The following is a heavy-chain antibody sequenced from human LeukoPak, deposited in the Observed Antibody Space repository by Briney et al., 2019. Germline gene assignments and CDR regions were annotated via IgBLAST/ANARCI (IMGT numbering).Heavy chain of an antibody. CDR3: AKDLRVATTVYYGMDV. V-gene: IGHV3-30*18. CDR1: GFTFSSYG. J-gene: IGHJ6*02. CDR2: ISYDGSNK. D-gene: IGHD5-12*01. Sequence: GGSLRLSCAASGFTFSSYGMHWVRQAPGKGLEWVAVISYDGSNKYYADSVKGRFTISRDNSKNTLYLQMNSLRAEDTAVYYCAKDLRVATTVYYGMDVWGQGTTVTVSS.